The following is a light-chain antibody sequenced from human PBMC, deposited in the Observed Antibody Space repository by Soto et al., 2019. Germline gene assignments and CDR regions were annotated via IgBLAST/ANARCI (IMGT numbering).Light chain of an antibody. J-gene: IGLJ2*01. CDR3: QSCDSSLSVV. V-gene: IGLV1-40*01. CDR2: GNN. CDR1: SSIIGAGYD. Sequence: QLVLTQPPSVSGAPGQRVTISCTGSSSIIGAGYDVHWYQQLPGTAPRVLIYGNNKRPSGVPDRFSGSKSGTSASLAITGLQAEDEADYYCQSCDSSLSVVFGGGTKVTVL.